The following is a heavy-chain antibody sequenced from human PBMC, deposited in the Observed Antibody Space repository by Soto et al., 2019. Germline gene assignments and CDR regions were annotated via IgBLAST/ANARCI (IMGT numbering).Heavy chain of an antibody. J-gene: IGHJ4*02. V-gene: IGHV1-3*01. CDR3: ARGSDWNYGLGDY. CDR1: GYTFTSYA. D-gene: IGHD1-7*01. Sequence: ASVKVSCKASGYTFTSYAMHWVRQAPAQRLEGMGWINAGNGNTKYSQKFQGRVTITRDTSASTAYMELSSLRSEDTAVYYCARGSDWNYGLGDYWGQGTLVPVSS. CDR2: INAGNGNT.